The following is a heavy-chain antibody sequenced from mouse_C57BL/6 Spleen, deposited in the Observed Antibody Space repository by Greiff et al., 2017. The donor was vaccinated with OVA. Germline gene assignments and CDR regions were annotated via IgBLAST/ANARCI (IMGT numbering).Heavy chain of an antibody. CDR3: ATFTRGYFDV. V-gene: IGHV1-42*01. CDR2: INPSTGGT. Sequence: VQLQQSGPELVKPGASVKISCKASGYSFTGYYMNWVKQSPEKSLEWIGEINPSTGGTTYNQKFKAKATLTVDKSSSTAYMQLKSLTSEDSAVYYCATFTRGYFDVWGTGTTVTVSS. J-gene: IGHJ1*03. CDR1: GYSFTGYY.